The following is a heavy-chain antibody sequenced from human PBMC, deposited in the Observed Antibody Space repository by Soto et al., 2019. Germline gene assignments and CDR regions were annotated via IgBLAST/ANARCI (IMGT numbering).Heavy chain of an antibody. V-gene: IGHV1-58*01. CDR1: GITFISSA. CDR3: ATTQSPKNYYDSSGYYLTDAFDI. J-gene: IGHJ3*02. Sequence: SVKVSCKASGITFISSAVQWVRQARGQRLEWIAWIALGSGSTNHAQKFQERVTITRDMSTNTAHMELSSLRSEDTAVYYCATTQSPKNYYDSSGYYLTDAFDIWG. CDR2: IALGSGST. D-gene: IGHD3-22*01.